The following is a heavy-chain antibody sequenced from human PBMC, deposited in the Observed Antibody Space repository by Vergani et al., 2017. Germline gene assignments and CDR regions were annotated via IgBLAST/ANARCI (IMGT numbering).Heavy chain of an antibody. CDR1: GGTFSSYA. CDR2: IIPIFGTA. V-gene: IGHV1-69*01. CDR3: ARAITIFGVVINYYYYMDV. D-gene: IGHD3-3*01. J-gene: IGHJ6*03. Sequence: QVQLVQSGAEVKKPGSSVKVSCKASGGTFSSYAISWVRQAPGQGLEWMGGIIPIFGTANYAQKFQGRVTITADESTSTAYMELSSLRSEDTVVYYCARAITIFGVVINYYYYMDVWGKGTTVTVSS.